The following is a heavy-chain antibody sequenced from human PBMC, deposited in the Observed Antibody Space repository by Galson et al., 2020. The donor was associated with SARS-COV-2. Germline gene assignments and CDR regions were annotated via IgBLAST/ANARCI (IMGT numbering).Heavy chain of an antibody. J-gene: IGHJ3*02. D-gene: IGHD6-13*01. Sequence: GGSLRLSCAGSGFTFSDYEMNWVRQGPGTGLEWVSYIRSSGTNIYYADSVKGRFTISRDNAKNSLYLQMTSLRAEDTAVYYCASPYLAAASFFGAFDIWGPGTMVTVSS. CDR2: IRSSGTNI. CDR3: ASPYLAAASFFGAFDI. CDR1: GFTFSDYE. V-gene: IGHV3-48*03.